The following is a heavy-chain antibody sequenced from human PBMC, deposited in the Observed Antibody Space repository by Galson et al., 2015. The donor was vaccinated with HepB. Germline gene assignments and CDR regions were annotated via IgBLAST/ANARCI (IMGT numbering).Heavy chain of an antibody. D-gene: IGHD5-24*01. V-gene: IGHV1-18*01. Sequence: SVKVSCKASGYTFTNYGITWVRQAPGQGLEWMGWISTYKGNTNYVQKLQGRVTMTTDTSTSTAYMELRSLRSDDTAVYYCARDHRDHWAFDIWGQGTMVTVSS. CDR3: ARDHRDHWAFDI. J-gene: IGHJ3*02. CDR2: ISTYKGNT. CDR1: GYTFTNYG.